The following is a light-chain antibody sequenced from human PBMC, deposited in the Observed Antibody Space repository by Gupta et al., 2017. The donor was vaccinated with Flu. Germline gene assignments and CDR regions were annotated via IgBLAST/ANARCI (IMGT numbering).Light chain of an antibody. J-gene: IGLJ2*01. CDR1: NVGSEF. CDR3: QVWDSNTAHFV. Sequence: GKTATITCGGANVGSEFVYWYQQKTGQAPVLVVYDDTDRPSRIPGRFSGSKSENTATLTISGVEAGDEADYFCQVWDSNTAHFVFGGGTKLTVL. V-gene: IGLV3-21*03. CDR2: DDT.